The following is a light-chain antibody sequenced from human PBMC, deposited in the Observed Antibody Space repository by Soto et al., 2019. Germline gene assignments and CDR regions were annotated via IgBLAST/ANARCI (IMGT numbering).Light chain of an antibody. J-gene: IGKJ1*01. V-gene: IGKV1-5*03. CDR3: QQHGSYPRT. Sequence: DIQMTQSPSTLSASVGDRVTITCRASQSIGTSLAWYQQRPGKAPKLLIYLASNLEVGVPSRFSGSGSGTELTLAISSLQPDDFATYYCQQHGSYPRTLGQGTKVEI. CDR1: QSIGTS. CDR2: LAS.